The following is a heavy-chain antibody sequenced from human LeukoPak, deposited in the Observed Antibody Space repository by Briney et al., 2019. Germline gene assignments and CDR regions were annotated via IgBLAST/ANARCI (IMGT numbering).Heavy chain of an antibody. V-gene: IGHV1-18*01. CDR2: ISGYDGNT. CDR1: GYTFTTYG. CDR3: ARDCSTSCYWFDP. J-gene: IGHJ5*02. D-gene: IGHD2-2*01. Sequence: ASVKVSCKASGYTFTTYGISWVRQAPGQGLEWMGWISGYDGNTKYAQKLQGRVTMTTDTSTSTAYMELRSLRSDNTAVYYCARDCSTSCYWFDPWGQGTLVTVAS.